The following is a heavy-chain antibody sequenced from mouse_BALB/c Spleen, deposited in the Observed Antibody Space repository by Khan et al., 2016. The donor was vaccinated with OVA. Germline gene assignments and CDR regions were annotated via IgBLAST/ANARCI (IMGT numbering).Heavy chain of an antibody. D-gene: IGHD1-1*01. CDR3: SRVFQFSGSRGAMDN. J-gene: IGHJ4*01. CDR1: GYTFTSYT. Sequence: QVQLQQSGAELARPGASVKMSCKASGYTFTSYTMHWVKQRPGQGLEWIGYIIPSTVYTNYNQKFKDKATLTADKSSSNAYMQLRSLTSEDYAVHHCSRVFQFSGSRGAMDNSGQGSSVTVSS. CDR2: IIPSTVYT. V-gene: IGHV1-4*01.